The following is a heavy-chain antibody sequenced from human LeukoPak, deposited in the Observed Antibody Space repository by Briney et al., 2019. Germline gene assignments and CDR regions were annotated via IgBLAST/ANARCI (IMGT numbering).Heavy chain of an antibody. Sequence: PGGSLRLSCAASGFTFSSYSMNWVRQAPGKGLDWVSSITRSSYIYYADSVKGRFTISRDNAKNSLYLQMNSLRAEDTAVYCCARVLSGRGSLYDYYYYMDVWGKGTTVTISS. J-gene: IGHJ6*03. D-gene: IGHD3-10*01. CDR3: ARVLSGRGSLYDYYYYMDV. CDR2: ITRSSYI. CDR1: GFTFSSYS. V-gene: IGHV3-21*01.